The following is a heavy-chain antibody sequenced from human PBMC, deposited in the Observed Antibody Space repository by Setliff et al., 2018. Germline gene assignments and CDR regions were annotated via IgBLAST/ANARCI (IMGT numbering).Heavy chain of an antibody. Sequence: ASVKVSCKVSGYRLIEVSMHWVRQAPGKGLEWMGGFDPEDGETIYAQKFQGRVTMTEDTSTDTAYMELSSLRSEDTAVYYCATRGDSGSYYAAEYFQHWGQGTLVTSPQ. CDR3: ATRGDSGSYYAAEYFQH. J-gene: IGHJ1*01. CDR1: GYRLIEVS. CDR2: FDPEDGET. D-gene: IGHD1-26*01. V-gene: IGHV1-24*01.